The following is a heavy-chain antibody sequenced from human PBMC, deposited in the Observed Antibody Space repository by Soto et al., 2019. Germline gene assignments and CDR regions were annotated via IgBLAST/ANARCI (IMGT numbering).Heavy chain of an antibody. D-gene: IGHD6-13*01. CDR1: GGTFSSYA. CDR3: ARASSDPLTGGSSCWYEKAFDY. Sequence: QVQLVQSGAEVKKPGSSVKVSCKASGGTFSSYAISWVRQAPGQGLEWMGGVIPIFGTANYAQKFQGRVTITADDSTSTAYMELSILRSEDTAVYYCARASSDPLTGGSSCWYEKAFDYWGQGTLVTVSS. J-gene: IGHJ4*02. V-gene: IGHV1-69*01. CDR2: VIPIFGTA.